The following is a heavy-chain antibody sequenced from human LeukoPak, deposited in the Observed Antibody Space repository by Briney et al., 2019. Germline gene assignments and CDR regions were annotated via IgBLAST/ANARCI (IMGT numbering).Heavy chain of an antibody. D-gene: IGHD2-2*01. CDR2: INHSGST. V-gene: IGHV4-34*01. CDR1: GGSFSGYY. Sequence: PSETLSLTCAVYGGSFSGYYWSWIRQPPGRGLEWIGEINHSGSTNYNPSLKSRVTISVDTSKNQFSLKLSSVTAADTAVYYCAKDTSPDVGQLLSDYWGQGTLVTVSS. CDR3: AKDTSPDVGQLLSDY. J-gene: IGHJ4*02.